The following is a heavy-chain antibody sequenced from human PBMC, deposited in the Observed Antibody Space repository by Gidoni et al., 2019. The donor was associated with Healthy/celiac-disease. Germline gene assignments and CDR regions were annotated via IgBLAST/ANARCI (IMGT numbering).Heavy chain of an antibody. Sequence: QVQLQESGPGLVKPSETLSLTCTVSGGSISNNYWSWIRQPPGTGLEWIGYISYSGTTNYNPSLKSRVTISVDTSKNQFSLKLNSVTAADTAVYYCARSSDAAGLYYFDDWGQGTLVTVSS. J-gene: IGHJ4*02. D-gene: IGHD6-13*01. CDR1: GGSISNNY. CDR3: ARSSDAAGLYYFDD. V-gene: IGHV4-59*01. CDR2: ISYSGTT.